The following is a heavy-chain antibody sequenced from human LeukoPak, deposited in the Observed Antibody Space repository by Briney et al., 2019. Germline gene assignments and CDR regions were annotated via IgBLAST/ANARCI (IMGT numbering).Heavy chain of an antibody. D-gene: IGHD6-19*01. CDR3: ARDQEYSSGWLHY. Sequence: PGGSLRLSCAASGFIFSNDAMHWVRQAPGKGLEWVAVIWYDGSNKYYADSVKGRFTISRDNSKNTLYLQMNSLRAEDTAVYYCARDQEYSSGWLHYWGQGTLVIVSS. J-gene: IGHJ4*02. CDR1: GFIFSNDA. CDR2: IWYDGSNK. V-gene: IGHV3-33*01.